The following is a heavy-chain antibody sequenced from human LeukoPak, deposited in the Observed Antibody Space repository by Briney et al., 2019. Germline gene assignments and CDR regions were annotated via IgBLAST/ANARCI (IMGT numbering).Heavy chain of an antibody. V-gene: IGHV4-38-2*02. CDR2: IYHSGST. J-gene: IGHJ4*02. CDR1: GGSISGYY. CDR3: VRVDNGGNYFDY. Sequence: SETLSLTCTVSGGSISGYYWGWIRQPPGKGLEWIGSIYHSGSTYYNPSLKSRLTISADTSKNQFSLRLSSVTAADTAVYYCVRVDNGGNYFDYWGQGTLVTVSS. D-gene: IGHD4-23*01.